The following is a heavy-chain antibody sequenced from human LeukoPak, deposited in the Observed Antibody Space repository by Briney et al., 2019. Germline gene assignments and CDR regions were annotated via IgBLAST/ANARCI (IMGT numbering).Heavy chain of an antibody. CDR2: INPNSGDT. CDR1: GYTFIGYY. CDR3: ARESWLLTGDFDY. Sequence: ASVKVSCKASGYTFIGYYMHWVRQAPGQGLEWMGRINPNSGDTNYAQKFQGRVTLTRDTSVSTAYMELSRLRSDDTAVYYCARESWLLTGDFDYWGQGTLVTVSS. V-gene: IGHV1-2*06. J-gene: IGHJ4*02. D-gene: IGHD5-24*01.